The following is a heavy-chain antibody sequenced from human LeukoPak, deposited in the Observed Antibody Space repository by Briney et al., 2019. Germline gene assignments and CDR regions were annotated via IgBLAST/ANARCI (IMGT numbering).Heavy chain of an antibody. CDR1: GGSFSGYY. Sequence: PSETLSLTCAVYGGSFSGYYWSWIRQPPRKGLEWIGEINHSGSTNYNPSLKSRVTISVDTSKNQFSLKLSSVTAADTAVYYCARGHGSGSYYSFPWYYWGQGTLVTVSS. D-gene: IGHD3-10*01. CDR3: ARGHGSGSYYSFPWYY. V-gene: IGHV4-34*01. J-gene: IGHJ4*02. CDR2: INHSGST.